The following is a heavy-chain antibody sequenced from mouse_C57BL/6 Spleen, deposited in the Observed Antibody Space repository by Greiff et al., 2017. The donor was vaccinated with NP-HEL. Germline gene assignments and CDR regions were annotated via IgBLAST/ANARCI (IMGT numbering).Heavy chain of an antibody. D-gene: IGHD1-1*01. CDR2: IYWDDDK. J-gene: IGHJ4*01. CDR1: GFSLSTSGMG. V-gene: IGHV8-12*01. Sequence: QVTLKESGPGILQSSQTLSLTCSFSGFSLSTSGMGVSWIRQPSGKGLEWLAHIYWDDDKRYNPSLKSRLTISKDTSRNQVFLKITSVDTADTATYYCARILTTVVEGYYAMDYWGQGTSVTVSS. CDR3: ARILTTVVEGYYAMDY.